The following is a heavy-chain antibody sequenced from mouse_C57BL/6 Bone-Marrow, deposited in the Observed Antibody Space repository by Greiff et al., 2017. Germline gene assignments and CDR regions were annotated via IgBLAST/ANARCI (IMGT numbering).Heavy chain of an antibody. D-gene: IGHD1-1*01. CDR3: AREAFITTVVAPIWYAMDD. CDR2: IDPSDSYT. Sequence: AQLQQPGAELVKPGASVKLSCKASGYTFTSYWMQWVKQRPGQGLEWIGEIDPSDSYTNYNQKFKGKATLTVDTSSRTAYMQLSSLTSEDSAVYYCAREAFITTVVAPIWYAMDDWGQGTSVTVSS. J-gene: IGHJ4*01. CDR1: GYTFTSYW. V-gene: IGHV1-50*01.